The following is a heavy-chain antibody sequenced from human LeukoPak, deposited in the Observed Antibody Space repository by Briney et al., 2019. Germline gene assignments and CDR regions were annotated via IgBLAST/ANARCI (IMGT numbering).Heavy chain of an antibody. D-gene: IGHD3-9*01. CDR3: ARSTSPVLRYFDWLAPFDY. Sequence: GGSLRLSCAASGFTFNNYAMSWVRQAPGKGLEWVSGISGSGGSAYYADSVKGRFTISRDNAKNSLYLQMNSLRAEDTAVYYCARSTSPVLRYFDWLAPFDYWGQGTLVTVSS. V-gene: IGHV3-23*01. J-gene: IGHJ4*02. CDR1: GFTFNNYA. CDR2: ISGSGGSA.